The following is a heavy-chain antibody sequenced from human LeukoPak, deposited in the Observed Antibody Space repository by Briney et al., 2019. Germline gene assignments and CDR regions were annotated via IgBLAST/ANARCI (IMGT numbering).Heavy chain of an antibody. CDR2: IYYSGST. CDR3: ARDFLRVGATTYYYYMDV. J-gene: IGHJ6*03. Sequence: PSETLSLTCTVSGGSISSYYWSWIRQPPGKGLEWIGYIYYSGSTNYNPSLKSQVTISVDTSKNQFSLKLSSVTAADTAVYYCARDFLRVGATTYYYYMDVWGKGTTVTVSS. V-gene: IGHV4-59*01. CDR1: GGSISSYY. D-gene: IGHD1-26*01.